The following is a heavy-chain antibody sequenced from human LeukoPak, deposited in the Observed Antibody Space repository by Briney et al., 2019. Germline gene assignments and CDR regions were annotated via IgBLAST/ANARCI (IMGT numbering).Heavy chain of an antibody. D-gene: IGHD3-16*01. J-gene: IGHJ4*02. CDR1: GGSISSYY. CDR3: AREGANLPFDY. V-gene: IGHV4-59*01. Sequence: SETLSLTCTVSGGSISSYYWSWIRQPPGKGLEWIGYIYYSGSTNYNPPLKSRVTISVDTSKNQFSLKLSSVTAADTAVYYCAREGANLPFDYWGQGTLVTVSS. CDR2: IYYSGST.